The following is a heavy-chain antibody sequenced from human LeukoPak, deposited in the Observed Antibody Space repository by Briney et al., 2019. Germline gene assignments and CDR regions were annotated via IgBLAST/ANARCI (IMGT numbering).Heavy chain of an antibody. V-gene: IGHV3-48*03. CDR2: ISSSGSTI. J-gene: IGHJ4*02. Sequence: PGGSLRLSCAASGFTFSSYEMNWVRQAPGKGLEWVSYISSSGSTIYYADSVKGRFTISRDNAKNSLYLQMNSLRAEDTAVYYCARVGYYGSGSYYKFDYWGQGTPVTVSS. CDR1: GFTFSSYE. D-gene: IGHD3-10*01. CDR3: ARVGYYGSGSYYKFDY.